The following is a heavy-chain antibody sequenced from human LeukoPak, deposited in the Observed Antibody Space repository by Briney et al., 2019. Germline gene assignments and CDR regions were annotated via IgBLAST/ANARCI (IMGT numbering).Heavy chain of an antibody. CDR2: IYYGGSA. D-gene: IGHD3-10*01. V-gene: IGHV4-30-4*01. CDR1: GGSISSGDYY. Sequence: SETLSLTCTVSGGSISSGDYYWSWIRQPPGRGLEWIGYIYYGGSAYYHPSLKSRLTISVDTSKNQFSLKLSSVTAADTAVYYCAREFYGSGSYAPYYYYYGMDVWGQGTTVTVSS. J-gene: IGHJ6*02. CDR3: AREFYGSGSYAPYYYYYGMDV.